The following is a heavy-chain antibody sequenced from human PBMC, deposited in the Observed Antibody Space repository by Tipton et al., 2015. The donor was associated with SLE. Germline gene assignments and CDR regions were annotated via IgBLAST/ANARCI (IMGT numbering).Heavy chain of an antibody. CDR1: GGSFSGYY. CDR2: INHSGST. D-gene: IGHD2-15*01. V-gene: IGHV4-34*01. J-gene: IGHJ5*02. Sequence: TLSLTCAVYGGSFSGYYWSWIRQPPGKGLEWIWEINHSGSTNYNPSLKSRFTISVYTSKNQFSLKLSSVTAADTAVYYCARYKYCSGGSCPRWLDPWGQGTLVTVSS. CDR3: ARYKYCSGGSCPRWLDP.